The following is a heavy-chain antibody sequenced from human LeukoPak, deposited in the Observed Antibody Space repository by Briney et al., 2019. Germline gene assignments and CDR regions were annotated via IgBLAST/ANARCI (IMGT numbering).Heavy chain of an antibody. CDR2: INPNSGGT. CDR3: AREVRGYSGYDWRFDY. CDR1: GYTFTGYY. Sequence: GASVKVSCKASGYTFTGYYMHWVRQAPGQGLEWMGWINPNSGGTNYALKFQGRVTMTRDTSISTAYMELSRLRSDDTAVYYCAREVRGYSGYDWRFDYWGQGTLVTVSS. D-gene: IGHD5-12*01. J-gene: IGHJ4*02. V-gene: IGHV1-2*02.